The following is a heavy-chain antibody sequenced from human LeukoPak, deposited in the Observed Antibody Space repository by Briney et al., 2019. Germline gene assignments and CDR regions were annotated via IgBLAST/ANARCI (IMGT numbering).Heavy chain of an antibody. J-gene: IGHJ4*02. CDR1: GFTFSNYG. CDR2: IGGRGDRT. D-gene: IGHD3-22*01. V-gene: IGHV3-23*01. CDR3: ARAYYDSSGYLGRYLDY. Sequence: GGSLRLSCAASGFTFSNYGMDWVRQAPGKGLEWVSGIGGRGDRTYFADSVKGRFTISRDNSKNTLYLQMNSLRAEDTAVYYCARAYYDSSGYLGRYLDYWGQGTLVTVSS.